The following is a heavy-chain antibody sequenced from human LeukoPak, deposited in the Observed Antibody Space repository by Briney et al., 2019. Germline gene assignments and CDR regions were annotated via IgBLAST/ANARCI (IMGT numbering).Heavy chain of an antibody. V-gene: IGHV3-9*01. Sequence: GGSLRLSCAASGFTFDDYAMHWVRQAPGKGLEWVSGISWNSGSIGYADSVKGRFTISRDNAKNSLYLQMNSLRAEDTALYYCAKDARRAGIAAAGGYWGQGTLVTVSS. CDR1: GFTFDDYA. J-gene: IGHJ4*02. D-gene: IGHD6-13*01. CDR2: ISWNSGSI. CDR3: AKDARRAGIAAAGGY.